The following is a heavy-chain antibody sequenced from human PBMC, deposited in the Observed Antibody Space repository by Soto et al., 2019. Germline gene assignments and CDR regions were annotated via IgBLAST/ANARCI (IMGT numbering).Heavy chain of an antibody. J-gene: IGHJ4*02. D-gene: IGHD5-12*01. V-gene: IGHV1-69*02. Sequence: QVQLVQSGAEVKKPGSSVKVSCKASGGTFSSYTISWVRQAPGQGLEWMGRIIPILGIANYAQKFQGRVTITADKSTSTAYRELSSLRSEDTAVYYCARLGGYSGYGFDYWGQGTLVTVSS. CDR3: ARLGGYSGYGFDY. CDR1: GGTFSSYT. CDR2: IIPILGIA.